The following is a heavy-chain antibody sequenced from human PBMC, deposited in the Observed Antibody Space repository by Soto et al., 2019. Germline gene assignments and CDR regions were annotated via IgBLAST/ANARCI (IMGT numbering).Heavy chain of an antibody. V-gene: IGHV3-11*01. J-gene: IGHJ5*02. CDR3: ARVYGEPIMITFGGVPWFDP. CDR2: ISSSGSTI. D-gene: IGHD3-16*01. Sequence: QVQLVESGGGLVKPGGSLRLSCAASGFTFSDYYMSWIRQAPGKGLEWVSYISSSGSTIYYADSVKGRFTISRDNAKNSLYLQMNSLRAEDTAVYYCARVYGEPIMITFGGVPWFDPWGQGTLVTVSS. CDR1: GFTFSDYY.